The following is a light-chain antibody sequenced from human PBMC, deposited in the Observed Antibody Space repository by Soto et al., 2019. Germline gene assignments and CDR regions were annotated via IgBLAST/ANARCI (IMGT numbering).Light chain of an antibody. J-gene: IGKJ5*01. Sequence: EIVRTQSPATLSVSPGERVTLSCRASQSVSTNLAWYQQKPGQAPSLLILGASTRATGVPARFSGSGSGTEFTLSISSLQSEDFAVYYCKQYKEWPPFTFGQGTRLEIK. CDR3: KQYKEWPPFT. CDR2: GAS. V-gene: IGKV3-15*01. CDR1: QSVSTN.